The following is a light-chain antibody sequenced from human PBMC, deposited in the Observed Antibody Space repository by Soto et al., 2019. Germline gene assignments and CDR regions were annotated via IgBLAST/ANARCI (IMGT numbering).Light chain of an antibody. CDR3: GSYSRDSIPV. V-gene: IGLV2-14*01. J-gene: IGLJ1*01. Sequence: QSALTPPASVSGSPGQSITISCTGTYRDVGGYNFVSWYQHHPGKAPKLILYGVTNRPSGVSNRFSGSKSGDTASLTISGLQADDEADYYCGSYSRDSIPVFGTGTKVTVL. CDR2: GVT. CDR1: YRDVGGYNF.